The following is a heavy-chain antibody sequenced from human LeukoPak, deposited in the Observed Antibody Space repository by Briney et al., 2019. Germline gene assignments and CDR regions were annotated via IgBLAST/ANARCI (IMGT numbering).Heavy chain of an antibody. CDR1: GGSISSSSYY. CDR3: ARHPGAQKVVPAALYYMDV. J-gene: IGHJ6*03. V-gene: IGHV4-39*01. Sequence: PSETLSLTCTVSGGSISSSSYYWGWIRQPPGKGLEWIGSIYYSGSTYYNPSLKSRVTISVDTSKNQFSLKLSSVTAADTAVYYCARHPGAQKVVPAALYYMDVWGKGTTVTVSS. D-gene: IGHD2-2*01. CDR2: IYYSGST.